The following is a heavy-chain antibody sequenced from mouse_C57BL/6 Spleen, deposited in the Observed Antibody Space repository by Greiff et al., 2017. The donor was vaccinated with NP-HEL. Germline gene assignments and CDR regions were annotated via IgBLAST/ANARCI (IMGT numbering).Heavy chain of an antibody. Sequence: VKVVESDAELVKPGASVKISCKVSGYTFTDHTIHWMKQRPEQGLEWIGYIYPRDGSTKYNEKFKGKATLTADKSSSTAYMQLNSLTSEDSAVYFCARGGYRWYFDVWGTGTTVTVSS. CDR2: IYPRDGST. V-gene: IGHV1-78*01. CDR3: ARGGYRWYFDV. CDR1: GYTFTDHT. D-gene: IGHD2-2*01. J-gene: IGHJ1*03.